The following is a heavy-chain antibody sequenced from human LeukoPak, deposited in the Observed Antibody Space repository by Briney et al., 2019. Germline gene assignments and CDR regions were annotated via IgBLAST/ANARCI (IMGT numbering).Heavy chain of an antibody. V-gene: IGHV1-46*01. D-gene: IGHD2-2*01. Sequence: ASVKVSCKASGYTFTSYYMHWVRQAPGQGLEWMGIINPSGGSTSYAQKFQGRVTMTRDTSTSTVYMELSSVRSEDTAVYYCARGDQIVVVPAASFDPWGQGTLVTVSS. J-gene: IGHJ5*02. CDR3: ARGDQIVVVPAASFDP. CDR2: INPSGGST. CDR1: GYTFTSYY.